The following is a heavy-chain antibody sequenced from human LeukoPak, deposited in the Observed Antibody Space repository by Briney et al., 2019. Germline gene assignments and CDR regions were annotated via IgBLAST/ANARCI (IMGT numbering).Heavy chain of an antibody. D-gene: IGHD3-10*01. V-gene: IGHV1-69*04. CDR3: ARDAASEGSGSY. CDR1: GGTFSSYA. Sequence: ASVKVSCKASGGTFSSYAISWVRQAPGQGLEWMGRIIPILGIANYAQKFQGRVTITADKSTSTAYMELSSLRSEDTAVYYCARDAASEGSGSYWGQGTLVTVSS. CDR2: IIPILGIA. J-gene: IGHJ4*02.